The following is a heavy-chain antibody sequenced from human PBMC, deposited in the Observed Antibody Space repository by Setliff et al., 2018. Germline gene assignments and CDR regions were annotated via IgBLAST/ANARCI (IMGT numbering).Heavy chain of an antibody. CDR2: FDPEDGET. D-gene: IGHD4-4*01. CDR3: ARVPYPHRFPYSNYLGYYYYYYMDV. V-gene: IGHV1-24*01. Sequence: ASVKVSCKVSGYTLTELSMHWVRQAPGKGLEWMGGFDPEDGETIYAQKFQGRVTMTTDTSTSTAYMELRSLRSDDTAVYYCARVPYPHRFPYSNYLGYYYYYYMDVWGKGTTVTVSS. CDR1: GYTLTELS. J-gene: IGHJ6*03.